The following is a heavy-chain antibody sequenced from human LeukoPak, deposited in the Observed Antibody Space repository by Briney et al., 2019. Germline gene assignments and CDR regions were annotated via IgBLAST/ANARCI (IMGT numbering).Heavy chain of an antibody. CDR3: ARHREGYCSGGSCSNYYYYYYYMDV. CDR1: GYSFTNYW. V-gene: IGHV5-51*01. Sequence: GESLKISCQGSGYSFTNYWIAWVRQMPGKGLEWVGVVYPGDSQTIYSPSFQGQVTISADKSISTVYLQWTSLKASDTAMYYCARHREGYCSGGSCSNYYYYYYYMDVWGIGTTVTVSS. CDR2: VYPGDSQT. D-gene: IGHD2-15*01. J-gene: IGHJ6*03.